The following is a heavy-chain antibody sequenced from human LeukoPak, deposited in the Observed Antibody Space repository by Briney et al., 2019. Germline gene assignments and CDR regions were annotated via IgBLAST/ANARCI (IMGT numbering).Heavy chain of an antibody. CDR1: GFTFINYG. D-gene: IGHD2-21*02. CDR2: IYSGGST. V-gene: IGHV3-66*01. Sequence: GGSLRLSCAASGFTFINYGMSWVRQAPGKGLEWVSVIYSGGSTYYADSVKGRFTISRDNSKNTLYLQMNSLRAEDTAVHYCAREFPAYCGGDCFLGAFDIWGQGTMVTVSS. CDR3: AREFPAYCGGDCFLGAFDI. J-gene: IGHJ3*02.